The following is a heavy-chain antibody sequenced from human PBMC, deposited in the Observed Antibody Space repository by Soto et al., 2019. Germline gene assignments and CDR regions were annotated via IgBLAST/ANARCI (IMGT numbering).Heavy chain of an antibody. CDR3: ARTFVAMARRVYYYGGMDV. V-gene: IGHV1-8*01. Sequence: QVQLVQSGAEVKKPGASVKVSCKASGYTFTSYDINWVRQATGQGLEWMGWMNPNSGNTGYAQKFQGRVTMTRNTXXLXAXXELSSLRSEDTGVYYGARTFVAMARRVYYYGGMDVWCQGTTVTVSS. J-gene: IGHJ6*02. D-gene: IGHD5-18*01. CDR1: GYTFTSYD. CDR2: MNPNSGNT.